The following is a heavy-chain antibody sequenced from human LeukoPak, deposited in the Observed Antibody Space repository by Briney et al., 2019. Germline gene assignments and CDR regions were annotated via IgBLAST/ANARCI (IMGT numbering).Heavy chain of an antibody. V-gene: IGHV3-23*01. J-gene: IGHJ4*02. CDR1: GFTFSNFA. D-gene: IGHD2-2*01. CDR2: INGGGGST. CDR3: AKDLCLTTSCNVDY. Sequence: GGSLRLSCAASGFTFSNFAMSWVRQAPGKGLHWVSTINGGGGSTYYADSVKGRFTISRDNSKSTLYLQMDGLRAEDTAVYYCAKDLCLTTSCNVDYWGRGTLVTVSS.